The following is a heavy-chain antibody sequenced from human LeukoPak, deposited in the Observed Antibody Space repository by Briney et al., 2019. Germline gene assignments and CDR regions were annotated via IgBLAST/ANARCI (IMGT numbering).Heavy chain of an antibody. CDR3: AREYSGSWHI. D-gene: IGHD1-26*01. CDR1: GGTFSSYA. V-gene: IGHV1-69*05. Sequence: SVKVSCKASGGTFSSYAISWVRQAPGQGLEWMERIIPIFGTANYAQKFQGRVTITTDKSTSTAYMELSSLRSEDTAVYYCAREYSGSWHIWGQGTLVTVSS. J-gene: IGHJ4*02. CDR2: IIPIFGTA.